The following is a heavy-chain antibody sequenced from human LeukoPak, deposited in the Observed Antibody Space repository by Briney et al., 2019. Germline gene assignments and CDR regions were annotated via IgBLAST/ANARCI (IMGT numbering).Heavy chain of an antibody. J-gene: IGHJ4*02. CDR2: ISWNSGSI. V-gene: IGHV3-9*03. CDR3: AKGRGITIFGVVIH. Sequence: GRSLRLSCAASGFTFDVYAMHWVRQAPGKGLEWVSGISWNSGSIGYADSVKGRFTISRDNAKNSLYLRMNSVRAEDMALYYCAKGRGITIFGVVIHWGQGTLVTVSS. D-gene: IGHD3-3*01. CDR1: GFTFDVYA.